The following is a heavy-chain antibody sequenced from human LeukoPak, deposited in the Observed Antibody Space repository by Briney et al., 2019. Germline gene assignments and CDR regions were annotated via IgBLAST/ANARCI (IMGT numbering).Heavy chain of an antibody. V-gene: IGHV4-34*01. CDR1: GGSFSGYY. J-gene: IGHJ6*03. D-gene: IGHD3-9*01. CDR3: ARRNYDILTGYYYYYYMDV. CDR2: INHSGST. Sequence: SETLSLTCAVYGGSFSGYYWSWIRQPPGKWLEWIGEINHSGSTNYNPSLKSRVTISVDTSKNQFSLKLSSVTAADTAVYYCARRNYDILTGYYYYYYMDVWGKGTTVTVSS.